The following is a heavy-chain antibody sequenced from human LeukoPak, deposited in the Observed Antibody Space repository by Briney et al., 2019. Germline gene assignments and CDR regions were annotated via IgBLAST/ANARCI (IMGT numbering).Heavy chain of an antibody. J-gene: IGHJ4*02. CDR1: GFTFSSYA. CDR3: AKEKAAYCSSTSCFDGYDY. CDR2: ISGSGGST. V-gene: IGHV3-23*01. D-gene: IGHD2-2*01. Sequence: PGGSRRLSCAASGFTFSSYAMSWVRQAPGKGLEWVSAISGSGGSTYYADSVKGRFSISRDNSKNTLYLQLNSLRAEDTAVYYCAKEKAAYCSSTSCFDGYDYWGQGTLVTVSS.